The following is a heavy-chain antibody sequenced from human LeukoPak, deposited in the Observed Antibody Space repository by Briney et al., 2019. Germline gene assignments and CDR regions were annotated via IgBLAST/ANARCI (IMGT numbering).Heavy chain of an antibody. CDR2: SSWNSGSI. CDR3: AKESGMITFGGVIARRYFFDY. CDR1: GFTFDDYA. D-gene: IGHD3-16*02. J-gene: IGHJ4*02. Sequence: QPGRSLRLSCAASGFTFDDYAMHWVRQAPGKGLEWVSGSSWNSGSIDYADSVKGRFTISRDNAKNSLYLQMNSLRAEDTALYYCAKESGMITFGGVIARRYFFDYWGQGTLVSVSS. V-gene: IGHV3-9*01.